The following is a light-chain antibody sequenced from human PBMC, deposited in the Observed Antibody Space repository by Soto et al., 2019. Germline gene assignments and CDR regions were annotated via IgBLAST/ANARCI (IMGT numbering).Light chain of an antibody. CDR1: STDFVSYNR. V-gene: IGLV2-18*01. Sequence: QSALTQPPSVSGSPGQSVTISCTGTSTDFVSYNRVSWYQQPPGTAPKLIIYEASNRPSGVPDRFSGSKSGNTASLTISGLQAAEEADYYCSLYTRENTYVFGTGTKVT. CDR2: EAS. CDR3: SLYTRENTYV. J-gene: IGLJ1*01.